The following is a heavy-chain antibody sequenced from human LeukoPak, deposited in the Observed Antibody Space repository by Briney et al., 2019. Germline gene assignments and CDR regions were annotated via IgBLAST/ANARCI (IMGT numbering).Heavy chain of an antibody. D-gene: IGHD1-26*01. V-gene: IGHV4-59*01. CDR1: GGSISSYY. Sequence: SETLSLTCTVSGGSISSYYWSWIRQPPGKGLEWIGYIYYNGSTNYNPSLKSRVTISVDTSKNQFSLKLSSVTAADTAVYYCASGKWELLFDYWGQGTLVTVSS. CDR3: ASGKWELLFDY. CDR2: IYYNGST. J-gene: IGHJ4*02.